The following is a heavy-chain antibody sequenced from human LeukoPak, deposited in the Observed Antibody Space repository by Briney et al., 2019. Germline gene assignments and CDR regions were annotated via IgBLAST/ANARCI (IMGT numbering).Heavy chain of an antibody. J-gene: IGHJ4*02. V-gene: IGHV3-53*01. Sequence: SGGSLRLSCAASGFTVSSNYMNWVRQAPGKGLEWVSLIYGDGSTFYADSVKGRFTISRDNSKNTLYLEMNSLRAEDTAVYYCVRGVSGYSSTWYLGSGDYWGQGALVAVSS. CDR1: GFTVSSNY. D-gene: IGHD6-13*01. CDR3: VRGVSGYSSTWYLGSGDY. CDR2: IYGDGST.